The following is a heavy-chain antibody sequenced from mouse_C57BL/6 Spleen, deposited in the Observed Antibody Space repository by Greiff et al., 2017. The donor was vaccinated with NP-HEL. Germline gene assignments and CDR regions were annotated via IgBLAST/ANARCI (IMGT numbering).Heavy chain of an antibody. CDR1: GYTFTSYW. J-gene: IGHJ4*01. Sequence: VQLQQSGTVLARPGASVKMSCKTSGYTFTSYWMHWVKQRPGQGLEWIGAIYPGNSDTSYNQKFKGKAKLTAVTSASTAYMELSSLTNEDSAVYYCTRREDSSGYGAMDYWGQGTSVTVSS. V-gene: IGHV1-5*01. D-gene: IGHD3-2*02. CDR3: TRREDSSGYGAMDY. CDR2: IYPGNSDT.